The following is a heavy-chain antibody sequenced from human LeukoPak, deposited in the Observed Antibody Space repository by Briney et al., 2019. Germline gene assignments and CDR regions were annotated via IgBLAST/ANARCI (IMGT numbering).Heavy chain of an antibody. D-gene: IGHD4-11*01. J-gene: IGHJ4*02. CDR2: IWSDGTEK. CDR1: GFTFNSYG. CDR3: AKDIERGFDYTNSLDY. Sequence: GGSLRLSCAASGFTFNSYGMHWVRQAPGKGLEWVAVIWSDGTEKYYADSVKGRFAISRDDSNKMVYLQMNSLRVEDTAVYYCAKDIERGFDYTNSLDYWGQGTLVIVSS. V-gene: IGHV3-33*06.